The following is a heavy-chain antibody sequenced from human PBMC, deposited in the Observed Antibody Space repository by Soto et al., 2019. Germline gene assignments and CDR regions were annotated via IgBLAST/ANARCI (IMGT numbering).Heavy chain of an antibody. CDR3: GRDVCSGGNCLTFY. CDR1: GFTFSRYS. Sequence: GGSLRLSCAASGFTFSRYSMNWIRQAPGKGLEWVSYISDSSGTHYADSVKGRFTISRDNAKNSLYLQMNSLRDEDTAVYYCGRDVCSGGNCLTFYWGQGTLVTVSS. V-gene: IGHV3-48*02. J-gene: IGHJ1*01. CDR2: ISDSSGT. D-gene: IGHD2-15*01.